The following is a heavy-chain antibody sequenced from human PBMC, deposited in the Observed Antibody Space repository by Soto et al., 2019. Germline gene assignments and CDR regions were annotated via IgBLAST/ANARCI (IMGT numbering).Heavy chain of an antibody. CDR1: GFNFNNNG. CDR3: ARDRGYCSGGFCAWFFDL. Sequence: HPGGSLRLSCAASGFNFNNNGMSWVRQAPGKGLEWVSTISSDGGAAFYADSVEGRFTISRDNSKNTMYVQMNSLRAGDTAVYYCARDRGYCSGGFCAWFFDLWGRGTQVTVSS. J-gene: IGHJ2*01. CDR2: ISSDGGAA. V-gene: IGHV3-23*01. D-gene: IGHD2-15*01.